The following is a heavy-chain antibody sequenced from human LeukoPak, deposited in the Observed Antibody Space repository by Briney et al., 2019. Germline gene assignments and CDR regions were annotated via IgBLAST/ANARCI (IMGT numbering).Heavy chain of an antibody. CDR2: ISNTGGAT. J-gene: IGHJ4*02. Sequence: PGGSLRLSCAASGFTFRTYAMSWVRQAPGKGLEWVSTISNTGGATYSADSVKGRFTISRDNFRNTLYLQMNSLRAEDTAVYYCAKPASGYYDSSGYYHYWGQGTLVTVSS. CDR1: GFTFRTYA. CDR3: AKPASGYYDSSGYYHY. D-gene: IGHD3-22*01. V-gene: IGHV3-23*01.